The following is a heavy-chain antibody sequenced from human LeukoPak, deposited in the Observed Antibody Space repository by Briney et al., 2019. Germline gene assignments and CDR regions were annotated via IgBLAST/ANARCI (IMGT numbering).Heavy chain of an antibody. V-gene: IGHV4-61*02. CDR1: GGSISIGNYY. CDR3: AREPPHRGFGEMDYFYYYMDV. Sequence: SQTLSLTCTVSGGSISIGNYYWSWIRQPAGKGLEWIGRIYTSGSTYYNPSLKSRVTISVDTSKNQFSLKLRSVTAADTAVYSCAREPPHRGFGEMDYFYYYMDVWGKGTTVTVSS. CDR2: IYTSGST. D-gene: IGHD3-10*01. J-gene: IGHJ6*03.